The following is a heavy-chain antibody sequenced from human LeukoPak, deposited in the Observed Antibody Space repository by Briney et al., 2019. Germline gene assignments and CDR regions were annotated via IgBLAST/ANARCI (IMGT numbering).Heavy chain of an antibody. CDR1: GFTFSSYG. J-gene: IGHJ6*02. V-gene: IGHV3-30*18. D-gene: IGHD6-19*01. Sequence: GGSLRLSCAASGFTFSSYGMHWVRQAPGKGREWVAVISYDGSNKYYADSVKGRFTISRDNSTNTLYLQMNSLRAEDTAVYYCAKDHGAYSSGWSTYYYYYGMDVWGQGTTVTVSS. CDR2: ISYDGSNK. CDR3: AKDHGAYSSGWSTYYYYYGMDV.